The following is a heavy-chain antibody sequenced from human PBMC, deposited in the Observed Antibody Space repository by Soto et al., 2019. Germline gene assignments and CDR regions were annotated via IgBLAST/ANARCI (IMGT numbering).Heavy chain of an antibody. CDR3: ATSPGGTYCGGDCYFGY. J-gene: IGHJ4*02. Sequence: QVQLQQWGAGLLKPSETLSLTCAVYGGSFSGYYWSWIRQPPGKGLEWIGEINHSGSTNYNPSLKSRVTISVDPSKNQFSLKLSSVTAADTAVYYCATSPGGTYCGGDCYFGYWGQGTLVTVSS. CDR1: GGSFSGYY. CDR2: INHSGST. V-gene: IGHV4-34*01. D-gene: IGHD2-21*02.